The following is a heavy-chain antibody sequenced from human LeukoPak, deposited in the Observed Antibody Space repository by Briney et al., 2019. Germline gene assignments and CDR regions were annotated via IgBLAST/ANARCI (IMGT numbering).Heavy chain of an antibody. CDR1: RLTFHTYG. J-gene: IGHJ4*02. CDR2: IIGLSDII. Sequence: PGGSLSLSCAASRLTFHTYGMNWVRHPPGKGLEWILYIIGLSDIIHYGDSVKGRFTISRDNGKSSLYLQLSSLRAEDTAIYYCARERRSCSDGTCYGSGDFDNWGQGTLVAVSS. V-gene: IGHV3-48*04. D-gene: IGHD2-15*01. CDR3: ARERRSCSDGTCYGSGDFDN.